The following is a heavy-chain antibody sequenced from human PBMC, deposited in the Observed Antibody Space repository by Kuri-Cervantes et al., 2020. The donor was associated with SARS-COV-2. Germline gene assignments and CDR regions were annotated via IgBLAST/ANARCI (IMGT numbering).Heavy chain of an antibody. V-gene: IGHV3-30-3*01. CDR2: ISYDGSNK. CDR1: GFTFSSYW. CDR3: ASRTVTTGYYYGMDA. D-gene: IGHD4-11*01. J-gene: IGHJ6*02. Sequence: GGSLRLSCAASGFTFSSYWMSWVRQAPGKGLEWVAVISYDGSNKYYADSVKGRFTISRDNSKDTLYLQMNSLRAEDTAVYYCASRTVTTGYYYGMDAWGQGTTVTVSS.